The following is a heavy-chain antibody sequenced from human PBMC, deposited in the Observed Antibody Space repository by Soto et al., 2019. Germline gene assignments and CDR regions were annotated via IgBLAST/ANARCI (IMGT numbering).Heavy chain of an antibody. D-gene: IGHD3-9*01. CDR3: AKEPHFDWLLLAQYFDY. CDR1: GFPFSSYG. Sequence: PGGSLTLSCAASGFPFSSYGMHWVRQAPGKGLEWVAVISYDGSNKYYADSVKGRFTISRDNSKNTLYLQMNSLRAEDTAVYYCAKEPHFDWLLLAQYFDYWGQGTLVTVSS. CDR2: ISYDGSNK. J-gene: IGHJ4*02. V-gene: IGHV3-30*18.